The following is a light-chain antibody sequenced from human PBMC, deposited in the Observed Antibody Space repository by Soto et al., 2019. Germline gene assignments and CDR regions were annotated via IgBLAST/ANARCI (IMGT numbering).Light chain of an antibody. Sequence: EIVLTQSPGTLSLSLGERATLSCRATQSISSNYLAWFQQKPGQAPRLLIYGASIRATGIPDRFSGTGSGAYFTLTISRLEPEDFAVYYCHQYGNSPPWTFGQGTKVEI. CDR3: HQYGNSPPWT. CDR1: QSISSNY. V-gene: IGKV3-20*01. J-gene: IGKJ1*01. CDR2: GAS.